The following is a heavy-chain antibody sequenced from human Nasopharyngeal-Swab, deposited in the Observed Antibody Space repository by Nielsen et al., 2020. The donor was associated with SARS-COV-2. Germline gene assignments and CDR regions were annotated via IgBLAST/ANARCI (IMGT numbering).Heavy chain of an antibody. D-gene: IGHD6-25*01. J-gene: IGHJ4*02. CDR3: ATTGYSSVYYVH. V-gene: IGHV4-34*01. CDR1: GGSFSSYY. CDR2: INHSGST. Sequence: SDTLYLTCGVSGGSFSSYYWSWIRQPPGKGLEWIGEINHSGSTNYNPSLESRVTLSVDTSKNQFSLNLISVTAADTAVYYCATTGYSSVYYVHWGQGVLVTVSS.